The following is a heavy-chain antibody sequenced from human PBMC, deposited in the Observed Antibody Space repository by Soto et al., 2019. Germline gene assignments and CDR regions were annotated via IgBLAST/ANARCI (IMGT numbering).Heavy chain of an antibody. CDR2: ISGTGGST. V-gene: IGHV3-23*01. Sequence: EVQLLESGGGLLLPGGSLRLSCAASGFTFSSYAMTWVRQAPGKGLEWVSGISGTGGSTYYADSVRGRFTMSRDNSKNTLYLQMDSLRAEDTAVYYCARWDHMGNWFDFWGQGTLVTVSS. CDR3: ARWDHMGNWFDF. D-gene: IGHD1-26*01. J-gene: IGHJ5*01. CDR1: GFTFSSYA.